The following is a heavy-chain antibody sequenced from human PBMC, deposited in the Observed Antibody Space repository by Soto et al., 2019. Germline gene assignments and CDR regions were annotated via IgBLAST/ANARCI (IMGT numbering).Heavy chain of an antibody. J-gene: IGHJ5*02. CDR2: MNPNSGNT. CDR1: GSTFTDYD. V-gene: IGHV1-8*01. Sequence: ASVKVSCKASGSTFTDYDINWLRQATAQGLEWMGWMNPNSGNTGYVQKFQGRVTMTRHTFISTAYMELSSLRSEDTAVYYCARGLPYSGCSAGSCFSNWFDPWGQGTLVTVSS. CDR3: ARGLPYSGCSAGSCFSNWFDP. D-gene: IGHD2-15*01.